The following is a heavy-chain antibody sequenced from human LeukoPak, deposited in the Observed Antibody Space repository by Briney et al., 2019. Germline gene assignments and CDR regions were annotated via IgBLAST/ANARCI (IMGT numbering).Heavy chain of an antibody. V-gene: IGHV3-7*01. D-gene: IGHD3-3*01. CDR2: IKQDGSEK. J-gene: IGHJ4*02. CDR1: GFTFSTYW. Sequence: GGSLRLSCAASGFTFSTYWMSWVRQAPGKGLEWVANIKQDGSEKYYVDSVKGRFTISRDNAKESLYLQMNSLRAEDTAVYYCASGFLDDFWSGHFWGQGTLVTVSS. CDR3: ASGFLDDFWSGHF.